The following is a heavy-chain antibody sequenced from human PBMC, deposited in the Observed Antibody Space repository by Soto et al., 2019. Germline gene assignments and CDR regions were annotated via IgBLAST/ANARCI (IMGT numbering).Heavy chain of an antibody. CDR3: ARHPERIAEIGWFDP. Sequence: GGSLRLSCAASGFTFSSYSMNWVRQAPGKGLEWVSFISSSSSTIYYADSVKGRFTISRDNAKNSLYLQMNSLRAEDTAVYYCARHPERIAEIGWFDPWGQGTLVTVSS. V-gene: IGHV3-48*01. J-gene: IGHJ5*02. D-gene: IGHD6-13*01. CDR2: ISSSSSTI. CDR1: GFTFSSYS.